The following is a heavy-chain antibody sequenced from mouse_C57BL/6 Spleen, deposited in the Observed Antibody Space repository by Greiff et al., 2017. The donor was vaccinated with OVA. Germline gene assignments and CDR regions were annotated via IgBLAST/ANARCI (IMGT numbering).Heavy chain of an antibody. CDR3: ARKDWDRFDY. Sequence: QLKQPGAELVKPGASVKLSCKASGYTFTSYWMHWVKQRPGQGLEWIGMIHPNSGSTNYNEKFKSKATLTVDKSSSTAYMQLSSLTSEDSAVYYCARKDWDRFDYWGQGTTLTVSS. V-gene: IGHV1-64*01. CDR1: GYTFTSYW. J-gene: IGHJ2*01. CDR2: IHPNSGST. D-gene: IGHD4-1*01.